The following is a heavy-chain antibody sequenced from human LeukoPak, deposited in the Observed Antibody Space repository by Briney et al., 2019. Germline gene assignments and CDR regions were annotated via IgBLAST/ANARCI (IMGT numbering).Heavy chain of an antibody. V-gene: IGHV1-69*13. Sequence: ASAKVSCKASGGTFSSYAISWVRQAPGQGLEWMGGIIPIFGTANYAQKFQGRVTITADESTSTAYMELSSLRSEDTAVYYCARWAAAGTYYYGMDVWGQGTTVTVSS. CDR2: IIPIFGTA. J-gene: IGHJ6*02. D-gene: IGHD6-13*01. CDR3: ARWAAAGTYYYGMDV. CDR1: GGTFSSYA.